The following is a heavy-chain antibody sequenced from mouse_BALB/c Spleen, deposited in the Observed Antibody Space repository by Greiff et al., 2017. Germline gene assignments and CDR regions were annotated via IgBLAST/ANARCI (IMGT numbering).Heavy chain of an antibody. V-gene: IGHV5-6-5*01. CDR3: ASDAMDY. J-gene: IGHJ4*01. CDR1: GFTFSSYA. CDR2: ISSGGST. Sequence: EVQVVESGGGLVKPGGSLKLSCAASGFTFSSYAMSWVRQTPEKRLEWVASISSGGSTYYPDSVKGRFTISRDNARNILYLQMSRLRSEDTAMYYCASDAMDYWGEGTSVTVSS.